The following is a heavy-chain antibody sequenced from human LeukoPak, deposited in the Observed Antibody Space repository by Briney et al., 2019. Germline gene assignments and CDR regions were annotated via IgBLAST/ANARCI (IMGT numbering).Heavy chain of an antibody. Sequence: PGGSLRLSCAASGFTFSSYAMSWVRQAPGKGLEWVSAISGSGGSTYYADSVKGRFTISRDNSKNTLYLQMNSLKPEDTAVYYCAKGKPSSLWPPFDDWGQGTLVTVSS. D-gene: IGHD5-18*01. J-gene: IGHJ4*02. CDR1: GFTFSSYA. V-gene: IGHV3-23*01. CDR3: AKGKPSSLWPPFDD. CDR2: ISGSGGST.